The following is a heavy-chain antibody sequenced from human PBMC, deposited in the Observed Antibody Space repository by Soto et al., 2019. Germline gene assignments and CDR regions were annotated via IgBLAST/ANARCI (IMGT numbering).Heavy chain of an antibody. CDR1: GGSISSYY. D-gene: IGHD6-13*01. CDR2: IYYSGST. CDR3: AGDRHIAEDAFAI. Sequence: SETLSLTCTASGGSISSYYWSWIRQPPGKGLEWIGYIYYSGSTNYNPSLKSRVTISVDTSKNQFSLKLSSVTAADTAVYYCAGDRHIAEDAFAIWGQGTMGTVSS. V-gene: IGHV4-59*01. J-gene: IGHJ3*02.